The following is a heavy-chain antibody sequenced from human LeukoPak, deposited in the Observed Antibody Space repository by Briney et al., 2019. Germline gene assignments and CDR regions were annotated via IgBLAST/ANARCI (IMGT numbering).Heavy chain of an antibody. CDR2: INPSDGST. Sequence: GASVKVSCKASGYTFTSYYMHWVRQAPGQGLEWMGKINPSDGSTRYAQKFQGRVTMTRDTSISTAYMELSRLRSDDTAVYYCARGCNYYDSSGYCAFDIWGQGTMVTVSS. D-gene: IGHD3-22*01. CDR3: ARGCNYYDSSGYCAFDI. J-gene: IGHJ3*02. CDR1: GYTFTSYY. V-gene: IGHV1-46*01.